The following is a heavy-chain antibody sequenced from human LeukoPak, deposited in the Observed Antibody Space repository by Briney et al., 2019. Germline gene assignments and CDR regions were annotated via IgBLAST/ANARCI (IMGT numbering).Heavy chain of an antibody. CDR1: GYTFTSYA. V-gene: IGHV1-3*01. CDR2: ISAGNGNT. J-gene: IGHJ4*02. D-gene: IGHD1-26*01. CDR3: ARDSGSGNNDY. Sequence: ASVKVSCKTSGYTFTSYAIHWVRQAPGQRLEWMGWISAGNGNTKYSQNFQGRVTFISNTSATTAFMELSSLRSEDAAVYYCARDSGSGNNDYWGQGTLVTVSS.